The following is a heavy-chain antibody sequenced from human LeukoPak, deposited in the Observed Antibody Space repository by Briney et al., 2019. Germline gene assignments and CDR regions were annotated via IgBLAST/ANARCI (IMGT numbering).Heavy chain of an antibody. J-gene: IGHJ5*02. Sequence: ASVKVSCKASGYTFTGYYMHWVRQAPGQGLEWMGWINPNSGGTNYAQKFQGRVTMTRDTSISTAYMELSRLRSDDTAVYYCAVSPRSGYYTGDWFDPWGRGTLVTVSS. CDR2: INPNSGGT. D-gene: IGHD3-3*01. V-gene: IGHV1-2*02. CDR3: AVSPRSGYYTGDWFDP. CDR1: GYTFTGYY.